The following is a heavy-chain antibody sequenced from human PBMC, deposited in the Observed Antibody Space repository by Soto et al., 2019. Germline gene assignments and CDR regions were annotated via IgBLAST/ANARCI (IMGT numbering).Heavy chain of an antibody. V-gene: IGHV3-23*01. CDR3: AKDRPGYYGSGSYAFDI. CDR1: GFTFSSYA. Sequence: GGSLRLSCAASGFTFSSYAMSWVRQAPGKGLEWVSALSGSGGSTYYADSVKGRFTISRDNSKNTLYLQMNSLRAEDTAVYYCAKDRPGYYGSGSYAFDIWGQGTMVTVSS. CDR2: LSGSGGST. J-gene: IGHJ3*02. D-gene: IGHD3-10*01.